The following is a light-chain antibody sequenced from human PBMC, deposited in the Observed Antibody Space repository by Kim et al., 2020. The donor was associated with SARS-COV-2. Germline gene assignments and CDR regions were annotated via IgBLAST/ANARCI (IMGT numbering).Light chain of an antibody. Sequence: EIVLTQSPGTLSLSPGERATLSCRTSQRLNSGYLAWYQQMAGQPPRLLIYGASRRAVGIPDRFSGSVSGTDFTLTISRLDPEDFSVYYCQQYDMSPFTFGQGTKLEIK. CDR2: GAS. J-gene: IGKJ2*01. CDR1: QRLNSGY. CDR3: QQYDMSPFT. V-gene: IGKV3-20*01.